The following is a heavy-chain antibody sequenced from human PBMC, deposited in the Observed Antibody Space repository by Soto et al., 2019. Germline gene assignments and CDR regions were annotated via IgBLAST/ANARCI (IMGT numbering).Heavy chain of an antibody. J-gene: IGHJ5*02. CDR1: GLNFGNFG. Sequence: GPLRVSCGAAGLNFGNFGITRVRQAPGTGLEWVSTISTGTDRYYGDSVKGRFSISRDNSMDTVYLHINSLRVEDTAMYYCARGYGYNLDRWGQGTPVTVSS. D-gene: IGHD5-18*01. V-gene: IGHV3-23*01. CDR2: ISTGTDR. CDR3: ARGYGYNLDR.